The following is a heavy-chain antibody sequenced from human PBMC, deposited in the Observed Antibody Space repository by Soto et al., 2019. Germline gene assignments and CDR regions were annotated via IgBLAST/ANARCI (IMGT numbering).Heavy chain of an antibody. CDR2: IYYDGRS. Sequence: KASETLSLTCSVSGDSISRNGYFWTWIRQHPGKGLEWIGYIYYDGRSYYTPSLKSRVIISVDTSKNQFSLNLTAVTAADTAVYYCARGTMLRGPGYYYDMDVWGQGTTVTVSS. D-gene: IGHD3-10*01. CDR1: GDSISRNGYF. V-gene: IGHV4-31*03. J-gene: IGHJ6*02. CDR3: ARGTMLRGPGYYYDMDV.